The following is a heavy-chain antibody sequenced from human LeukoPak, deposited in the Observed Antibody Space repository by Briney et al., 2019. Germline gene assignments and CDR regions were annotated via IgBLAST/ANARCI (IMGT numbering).Heavy chain of an antibody. CDR1: GCLFTSYW. CDR3: ATHYGGPRYGAFDI. CDR2: IYPGDSDT. Sequence: GESLQISCKGSGCLFTSYWVGWVRQVPGKGLEWMGIIYPGDSDTRYSPSFQGQVTISADKSISTAYLQWSSLKASDTAMYYCATHYGGPRYGAFDIWGQGTMVTVSS. J-gene: IGHJ3*02. D-gene: IGHD4-23*01. V-gene: IGHV5-51*01.